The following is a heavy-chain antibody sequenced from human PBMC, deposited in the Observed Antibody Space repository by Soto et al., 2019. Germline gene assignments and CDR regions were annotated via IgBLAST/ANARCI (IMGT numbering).Heavy chain of an antibody. V-gene: IGHV1-46*01. CDR3: ARNIRYNWNDAHYYYGMDV. J-gene: IGHJ6*02. CDR2: INPSGGST. CDR1: GYTFTSYY. D-gene: IGHD1-1*01. Sequence: GASVKVSCKASGYTFTSYYMHWVRQAPGQGLEWMGIINPSGGSTSYAQKFQGRVTMTRDTSTSTVYMELSSLRSEDTAVYYCARNIRYNWNDAHYYYGMDVWGQGTTVTVSS.